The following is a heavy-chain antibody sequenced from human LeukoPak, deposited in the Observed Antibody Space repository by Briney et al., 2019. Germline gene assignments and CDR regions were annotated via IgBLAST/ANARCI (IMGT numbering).Heavy chain of an antibody. J-gene: IGHJ5*02. CDR1: GYSFTNYG. Sequence: ASVKVSCKTSGYSFTNYGITWVRQAPGQGLEWMGWISGYNSKPFYAQNFQGRVTMTTDTSTSTVYMEVRSLRSDDTAVYYCARERAHYDFWSGYPNWFDPWGQGTLVTVSS. CDR3: ARERAHYDFWSGYPNWFDP. D-gene: IGHD3-3*01. V-gene: IGHV1-18*01. CDR2: ISGYNSKP.